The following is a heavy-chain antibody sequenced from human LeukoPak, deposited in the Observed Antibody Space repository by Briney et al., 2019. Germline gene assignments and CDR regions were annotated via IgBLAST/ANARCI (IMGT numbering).Heavy chain of an antibody. D-gene: IGHD5-18*01. CDR3: ARLDTAMLYFDY. Sequence: SETLSLTCTVSGGSISSSSYYWGWIRQPPGKGLEWIGSIYYSGSTSYNPSLKSRVTISVDTSKNQFSLKLTPVTAADTALYYCARLDTAMLYFDYWGQGTLATVSS. J-gene: IGHJ4*02. V-gene: IGHV4-39*01. CDR2: IYYSGST. CDR1: GGSISSSSYY.